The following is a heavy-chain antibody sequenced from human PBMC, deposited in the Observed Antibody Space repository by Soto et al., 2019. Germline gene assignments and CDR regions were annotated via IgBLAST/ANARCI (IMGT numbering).Heavy chain of an antibody. Sequence: QVQLVQSGAEVKKPGSSVKVSCKASGGTFSSYAISWVRQAPGQGLEWMGGIIPIFGTANYAQKFQGRVTLTADEATSTAYRELSSLRSEDTAVYYGARSIAVAGRADYWGQGTLVTVSS. CDR3: ARSIAVAGRADY. D-gene: IGHD6-19*01. CDR1: GGTFSSYA. CDR2: IIPIFGTA. J-gene: IGHJ4*02. V-gene: IGHV1-69*12.